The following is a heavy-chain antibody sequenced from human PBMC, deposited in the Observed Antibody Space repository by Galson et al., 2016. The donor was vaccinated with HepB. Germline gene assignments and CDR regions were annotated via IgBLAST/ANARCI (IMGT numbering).Heavy chain of an antibody. CDR2: ISADGGLT. D-gene: IGHD3-3*01. CDR1: GFNFGLFA. V-gene: IGHV3-43*02. Sequence: SLRLSCAASGFNFGLFAMHWVRQVPGRGLEWVALISADGGLTVYADSVKGRFTIPRDNSRNSLFLQMNSLKVEDTALYHCAKDDECPSCYFDHWGLGTLVTVSS. J-gene: IGHJ4*02. CDR3: AKDDECPSCYFDH.